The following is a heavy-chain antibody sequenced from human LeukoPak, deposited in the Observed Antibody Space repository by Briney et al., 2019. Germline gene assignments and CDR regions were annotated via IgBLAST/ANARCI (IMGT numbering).Heavy chain of an antibody. Sequence: PGGSLRLSCAASGFTFSSYAMSWVRQAPGKGLEWVSAISGSGGSTYYADSVKGRFTISRDNSKNTLYLQMNSLRAEDTAVYYCAIPEGYGDHGGGYYGMDVWGQGTTVTVSS. CDR1: GFTFSSYA. CDR3: AIPEGYGDHGGGYYGMDV. V-gene: IGHV3-23*01. CDR2: ISGSGGST. D-gene: IGHD4-17*01. J-gene: IGHJ6*02.